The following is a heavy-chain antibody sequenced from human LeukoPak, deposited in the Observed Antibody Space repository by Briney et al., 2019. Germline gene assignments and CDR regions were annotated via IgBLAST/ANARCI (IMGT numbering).Heavy chain of an antibody. V-gene: IGHV4-61*02. J-gene: IGHJ5*02. CDR1: GGSITSGSYY. CDR2: IYTSGIT. CDR3: ARGQARLAWFDP. D-gene: IGHD6-19*01. Sequence: ASETLSLTCTVSGGSITSGSYYWSWIRQPAGKGLEWIGRIYTSGITNYNPSLKSRVTISVDTSKNQFSLRLSSVTAADTAVYYCARGQARLAWFDPWGQGTLVTVSS.